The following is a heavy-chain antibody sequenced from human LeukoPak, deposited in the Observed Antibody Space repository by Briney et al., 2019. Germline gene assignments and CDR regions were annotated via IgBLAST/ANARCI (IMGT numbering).Heavy chain of an antibody. CDR2: INPNSGGT. V-gene: IGHV1-2*02. CDR1: GYTFTDYY. D-gene: IGHD1-26*01. CDR3: ARVGATPFDY. Sequence: ASVKVSCKASGYTFTDYYMHWVRQAPGQGLEWVGWINPNSGGTAYAQKFQGRVTMTRDTSISTAYMELSRLRSDDTAVYYCARVGATPFDYWGQGTLVTVSS. J-gene: IGHJ4*02.